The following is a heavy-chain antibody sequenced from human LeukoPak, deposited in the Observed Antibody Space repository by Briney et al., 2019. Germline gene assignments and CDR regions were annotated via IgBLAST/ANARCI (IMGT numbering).Heavy chain of an antibody. CDR1: GFTFSGYA. J-gene: IGHJ4*02. CDR3: ARDPHYDFWTGYYDY. Sequence: GGSLRLSCAASGFTFSGYAMNWVRQAPGKGLEWVSHIYSSDTTYADSVKGRLTISRDNAKNSLYLQMNSLRDEDTAVYYCARDPHYDFWTGYYDYWGQGTLVTVSS. V-gene: IGHV3-48*02. CDR2: IYSSDTT. D-gene: IGHD3-3*01.